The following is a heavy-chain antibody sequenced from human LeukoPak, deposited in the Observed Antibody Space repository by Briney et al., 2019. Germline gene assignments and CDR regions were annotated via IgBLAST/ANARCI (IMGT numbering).Heavy chain of an antibody. CDR3: VREGNELLSKNFDY. V-gene: IGHV1-2*02. CDR1: GYTFINFF. D-gene: IGHD2-21*02. CDR2: INPNSGGT. Sequence: ASVKVSCKASGYTFINFFMHWVRQAPGQGLEWMGWINPNSGGTNLAQKFQGRVTMTRDTSISTAYMELSSLRSDDTAVYYCVREGNELLSKNFDYWGQGTLVTVSS. J-gene: IGHJ4*02.